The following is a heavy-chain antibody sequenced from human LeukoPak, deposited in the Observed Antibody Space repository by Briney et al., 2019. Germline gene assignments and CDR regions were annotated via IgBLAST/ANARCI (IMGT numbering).Heavy chain of an antibody. D-gene: IGHD3-16*02. CDR2: IIPILGIA. Sequence: GASVKVSCKASGGTFSSYAISWVRQAPGQGLEWMGRIIPILGIANYAQKFQGRVTITADKSTSTAYMELSSLRSEDTAVSYCARMGELSLSHYDYWGQGTLVTVSS. CDR3: ARMGELSLSHYDY. V-gene: IGHV1-69*04. J-gene: IGHJ4*02. CDR1: GGTFSSYA.